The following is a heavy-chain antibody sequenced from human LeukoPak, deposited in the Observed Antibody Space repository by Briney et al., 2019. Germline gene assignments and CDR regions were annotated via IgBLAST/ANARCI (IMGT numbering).Heavy chain of an antibody. J-gene: IGHJ6*03. CDR3: ATGVFCATTTCPGYQHFYYFMDV. D-gene: IGHD2-2*01. CDR1: GFTLAELS. CDR2: FNRKDGGT. V-gene: IGHV1-24*01. Sequence: ASVKVSCKVSGFTLAELSMHWVRQSPGKWLEWGGGFNRKDGGTIFAQRLRGRVMLTEDTSTSTAYMELSSLNVEDTAVYYCATGVFCATTTCPGYQHFYYFMDVWGEGTTVIVSS.